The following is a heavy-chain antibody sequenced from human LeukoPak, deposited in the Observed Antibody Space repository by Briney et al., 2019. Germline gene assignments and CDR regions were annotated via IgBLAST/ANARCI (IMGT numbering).Heavy chain of an antibody. Sequence: ASVKVSCKASGYTFTSYDINWVRQATGQGLEWMGWVNPNSGNTGYAQKFQGRVTMTRNTSISTAYMELSSLRSEDTAVYYCARASLRYFDWLPWGAFDIWGQGTMVTVSS. CDR2: VNPNSGNT. D-gene: IGHD3-9*01. CDR3: ARASLRYFDWLPWGAFDI. J-gene: IGHJ3*02. CDR1: GYTFTSYD. V-gene: IGHV1-8*01.